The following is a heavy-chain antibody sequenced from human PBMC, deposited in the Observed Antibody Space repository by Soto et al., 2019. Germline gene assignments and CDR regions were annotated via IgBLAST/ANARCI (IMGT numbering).Heavy chain of an antibody. Sequence: ASVKVSCKASGYTFTGYYMHWVRQAPGQGLEWMGWINPNSGGTNYAQKFQGWVTMTRDTSISTAYMELSRLRSDDTAVYYCASDPEIAAAGPSYGMDVWGQGTTVTVSS. CDR2: INPNSGGT. CDR3: ASDPEIAAAGPSYGMDV. J-gene: IGHJ6*02. V-gene: IGHV1-2*04. D-gene: IGHD6-13*01. CDR1: GYTFTGYY.